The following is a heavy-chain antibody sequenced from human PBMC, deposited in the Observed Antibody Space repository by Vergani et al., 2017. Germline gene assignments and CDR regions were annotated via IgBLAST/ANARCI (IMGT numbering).Heavy chain of an antibody. CDR1: GFTFSSYS. CDR2: ISSSSSYI. J-gene: IGHJ4*02. CDR3: AKAPLPHDYGDYTDY. D-gene: IGHD4-17*01. V-gene: IGHV3-21*04. Sequence: EVQLVESGGGLVKPGGSLRLSCAASGFTFSSYSMNWVRQAPGKGLEWVSSISSSSSYIYYADSVKGRFTISRDNAKNSLYLQMNSLRAEDTALYYCAKAPLPHDYGDYTDYWGQGTLVTVSS.